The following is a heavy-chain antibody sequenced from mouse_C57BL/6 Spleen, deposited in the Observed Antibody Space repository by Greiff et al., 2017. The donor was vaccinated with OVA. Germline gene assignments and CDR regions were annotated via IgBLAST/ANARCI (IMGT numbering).Heavy chain of an antibody. V-gene: IGHV3-6*01. J-gene: IGHJ4*01. CDR2: ISYDGSN. D-gene: IGHD3-2*01. Sequence: EVHLVESGPGLVKPSQSLSLTCSVTGYSITSGYYWNWIRQFPGNKLEWMGYISYDGSNNYNPSLKNRISITRDTAKNQFVLKLNSVTTEDAATYDCARADSSVDYWGQGTSVTVSS. CDR3: ARADSSVDY. CDR1: GYSITSGYY.